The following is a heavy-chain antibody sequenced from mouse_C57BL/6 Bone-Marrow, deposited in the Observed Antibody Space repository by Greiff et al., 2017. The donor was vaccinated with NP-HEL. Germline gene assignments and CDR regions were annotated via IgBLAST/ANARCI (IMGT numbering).Heavy chain of an antibody. CDR3: ARWGTTVDYFDY. CDR1: GYAFTNYL. Sequence: VQLQQSGAELVRPGTSVKVSCKASGYAFTNYLIEWVKQRPGQGLEWIGVINPGSGGTNYNEKFKGKATLTADKSSSTAYMQLSSLTSEDSAVYFCARWGTTVDYFDYWGQGTTLTVSS. V-gene: IGHV1-54*01. J-gene: IGHJ2*01. D-gene: IGHD1-1*01. CDR2: INPGSGGT.